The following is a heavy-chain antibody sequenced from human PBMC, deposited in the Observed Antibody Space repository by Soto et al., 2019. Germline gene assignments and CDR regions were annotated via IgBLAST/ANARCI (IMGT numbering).Heavy chain of an antibody. D-gene: IGHD3-16*02. J-gene: IGHJ4*02. Sequence: SETLSLTCAVSGGSIISTSSFWGRVRMPPGKGLEWIGEINHSGSTNYNPSLKSRVTISVDTSKNQFSLKLSSVTAADTAVYYCARGGARNLGELSLYIDYWGQGTLVTVSS. CDR1: GGSIISTSSF. V-gene: IGHV4-39*07. CDR2: INHSGST. CDR3: ARGGARNLGELSLYIDY.